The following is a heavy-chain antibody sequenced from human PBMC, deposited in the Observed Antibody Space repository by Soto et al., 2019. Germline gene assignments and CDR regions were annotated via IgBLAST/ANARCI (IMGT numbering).Heavy chain of an antibody. CDR1: GGSISSYY. Sequence: QGQLQESGPGLVKPWETLSLTCTVSGGSISSYYWSWIRQPPGKGLVWIGYIYYRGSTNYHHSLRSRVTISVDTAKNQFSLQLSSVPAADTGVYYCAALLGGAALYYWGKGTLVTVSS. J-gene: IGHJ4*02. V-gene: IGHV4-59*01. CDR2: IYYRGST. CDR3: AALLGGAALYY. D-gene: IGHD2-15*01.